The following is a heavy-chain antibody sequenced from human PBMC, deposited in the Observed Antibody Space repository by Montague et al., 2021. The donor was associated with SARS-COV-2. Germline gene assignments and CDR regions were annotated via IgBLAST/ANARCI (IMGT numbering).Heavy chain of an antibody. CDR1: GDSVSSNIAA. D-gene: IGHD1-14*01. V-gene: IGHV6-1*01. CDR3: TQERGPGRTTWHYFDY. CDR2: TYYRSKWYN. J-gene: IGHJ4*02. Sequence: CAISGDSVSSNIAAWYWIRQSPSRGLEWLGSTYYRSKWYNDYAVSVRSRTTISPDTSKNQFSLQLNSVTPEDTAVYYCTQERGPGRTTWHYFDYWGQGTLVTVSS.